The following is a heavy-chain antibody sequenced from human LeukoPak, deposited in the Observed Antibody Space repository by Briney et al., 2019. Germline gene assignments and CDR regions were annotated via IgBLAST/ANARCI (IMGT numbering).Heavy chain of an antibody. V-gene: IGHV1-46*01. J-gene: IGHJ4*02. D-gene: IGHD1-26*01. CDR2: INPSGGST. CDR1: GYTFTSCY. Sequence: ASVKVSCKASGYTFTSCYMHWVRQAPGQGLEWMGIINPSGGSTSYAQKFQGRVTMTRDTSTSTVYMELSSLRSEDTAVYYCARDLVGATKGDYWGQGTLVTVSS. CDR3: ARDLVGATKGDY.